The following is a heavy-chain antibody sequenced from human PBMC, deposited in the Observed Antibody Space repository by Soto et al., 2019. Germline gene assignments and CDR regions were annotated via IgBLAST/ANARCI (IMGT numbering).Heavy chain of an antibody. CDR1: GDSISPYY. D-gene: IGHD3-22*01. CDR2: ISHSGVI. J-gene: IGHJ4*02. Sequence: QVQLQESGPGLVKPSETLSLTCSVSGDSISPYYWNWIRQPPEKGLEWIGYISHSGVIEYNPSLESRLTTSLHTSQNQFSLDLSSVTAADTAIYYWARGLYHLDSSGYYAGGWYYFDQWGQGALVTVSS. CDR3: ARGLYHLDSSGYYAGGWYYFDQ. V-gene: IGHV4-59*01.